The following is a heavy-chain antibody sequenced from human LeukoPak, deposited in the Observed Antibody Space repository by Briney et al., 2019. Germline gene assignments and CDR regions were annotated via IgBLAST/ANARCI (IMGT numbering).Heavy chain of an antibody. J-gene: IGHJ4*02. CDR3: VRSARRGDF. V-gene: IGHV3-11*01. CDR2: ISGSGSDI. Sequence: GGSLRLSCAVSGFTFSDQYMSWIRQAPGKGLEYLSYISGSGSDISYADSAKGRFTISRDNAKNSLYLQMNSLRVEDTAMYYCVRSARRGDFWGQGTLVTVSS. CDR1: GFTFSDQY. D-gene: IGHD6-6*01.